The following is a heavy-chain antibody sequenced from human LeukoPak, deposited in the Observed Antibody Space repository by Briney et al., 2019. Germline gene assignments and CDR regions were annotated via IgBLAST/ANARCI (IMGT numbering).Heavy chain of an antibody. Sequence: GGSLRLSCEASGFTFTSYAMHWVRLPPGKGLECVSFISASGGATFHTDSMNGRFTISRDNAKKTVFLQMKSLRSGDTALYYCAKGTDTSGRQNFDIWGQGTVVTVSS. D-gene: IGHD6-19*01. CDR1: GFTFTSYA. CDR3: AKGTDTSGRQNFDI. J-gene: IGHJ4*02. V-gene: IGHV3-23*01. CDR2: ISASGGAT.